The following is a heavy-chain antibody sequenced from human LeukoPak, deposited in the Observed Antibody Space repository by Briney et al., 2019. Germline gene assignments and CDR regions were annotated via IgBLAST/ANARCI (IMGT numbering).Heavy chain of an antibody. D-gene: IGHD6-13*01. Sequence: SVKVSCKASGYTFTGYYMHWVRQAPGQGLEWMGWINPNHGDTNYAQKFQGRVTMTRDTSISTAYVGLSRLRSDDTAVYYCATDVATVDAFDIWGQGTMVTVSS. CDR2: INPNHGDT. CDR1: GYTFTGYY. J-gene: IGHJ3*02. V-gene: IGHV1-2*02. CDR3: ATDVATVDAFDI.